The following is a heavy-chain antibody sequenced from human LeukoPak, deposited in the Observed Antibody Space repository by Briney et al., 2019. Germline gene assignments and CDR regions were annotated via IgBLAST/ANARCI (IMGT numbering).Heavy chain of an antibody. Sequence: PGGSLRLSCAASGFTFSSYAMSWVRQAPGKGLEWVSAISGSGGSTCYADSVKGRFTISRDNSKNTLYLQMNSLRAEDTAVYYCAKREYSSGSFHLWGRGTLVTVSS. CDR1: GFTFSSYA. D-gene: IGHD6-19*01. CDR2: ISGSGGST. V-gene: IGHV3-23*01. CDR3: AKREYSSGSFHL. J-gene: IGHJ2*01.